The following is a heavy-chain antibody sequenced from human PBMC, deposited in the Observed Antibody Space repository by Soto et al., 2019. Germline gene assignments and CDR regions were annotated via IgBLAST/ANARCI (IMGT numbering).Heavy chain of an antibody. J-gene: IGHJ4*02. CDR1: GSIFRGYG. Sequence: PGGSLRLSCAASGSIFRGYGMHWVRQAPGKGLEWVSTVSGSGGSTYYAASVKGRFTISREYSKNTLYLQMNSLRAEDTAVYFCARQRSYNSGFFDYWSQGTLVTVSS. CDR2: VSGSGGST. V-gene: IGHV3-23*01. CDR3: ARQRSYNSGFFDY. D-gene: IGHD6-19*01.